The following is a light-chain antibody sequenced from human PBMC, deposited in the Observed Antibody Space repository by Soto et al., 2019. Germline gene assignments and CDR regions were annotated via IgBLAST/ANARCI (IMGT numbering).Light chain of an antibody. V-gene: IGKV3-20*01. Sequence: EVVMTQSPSTLSVSPVERCTLSCRASQSVSSNLAWYQQKPGQSPRLLIYAASSRASGIPDRFSGSGSGTDFTLSINGLDPEDLAVYYCQQYGTVPWTFGQGTKVDNK. CDR3: QQYGTVPWT. CDR2: AAS. J-gene: IGKJ1*01. CDR1: QSVSSN.